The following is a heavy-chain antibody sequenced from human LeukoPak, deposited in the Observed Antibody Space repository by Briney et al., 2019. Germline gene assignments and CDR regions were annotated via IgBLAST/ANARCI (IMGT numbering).Heavy chain of an antibody. Sequence: GGSLRLSCAASGFTVSSSYMSWVRQAPGKGLEWVSVIYSGGSTYYADSVKGRFTISRDNSKNTLYLQMNSLRAEDTAVYYCAREGVMATHGYGISAFDIWGQGTMVTVSS. D-gene: IGHD5-24*01. CDR1: GFTVSSSY. CDR2: IYSGGST. V-gene: IGHV3-53*01. CDR3: AREGVMATHGYGISAFDI. J-gene: IGHJ3*02.